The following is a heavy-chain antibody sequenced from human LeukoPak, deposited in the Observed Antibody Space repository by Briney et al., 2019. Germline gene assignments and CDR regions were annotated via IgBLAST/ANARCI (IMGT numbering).Heavy chain of an antibody. J-gene: IGHJ6*03. CDR1: GGSISSSSYF. CDR3: ARLYSSSWLLYYYYYMDV. V-gene: IGHV4-39*07. D-gene: IGHD6-13*01. Sequence: PSETLSLTCTVSGGSISSSSYFWGWIRQPPGKGLEWIASIYYSGSTYYNPSLKSRVTISVDTSKNQFSLKLSSVTAADTAVYYCARLYSSSWLLYYYYYMDVWGKGTTVTIAS. CDR2: IYYSGST.